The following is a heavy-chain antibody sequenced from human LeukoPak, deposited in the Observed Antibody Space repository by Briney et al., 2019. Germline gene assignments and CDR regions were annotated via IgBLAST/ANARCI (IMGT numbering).Heavy chain of an antibody. J-gene: IGHJ4*02. V-gene: IGHV3-11*01. CDR3: ASSIAVAGPFDY. CDR2: ISSSGSTI. Sequence: GGSLRLSCAASGFTFSDYYMSWIRQAPGKGLEWVSYISSSGSTIYYADSAKGRFTISRDNAKNSLYLQMNSLRAEDTAVYYCASSIAVAGPFDYWGQGTLVTVSS. CDR1: GFTFSDYY. D-gene: IGHD6-19*01.